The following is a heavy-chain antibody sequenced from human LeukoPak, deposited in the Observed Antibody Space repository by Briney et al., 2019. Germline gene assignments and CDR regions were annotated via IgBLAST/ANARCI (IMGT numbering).Heavy chain of an antibody. J-gene: IGHJ4*02. V-gene: IGHV3-21*01. CDR3: ATEYDILTGYAYYFDY. CDR1: GFTFSSYS. Sequence: GGSLRLSCAASGFTFSSYSMNWVRQAPGKGLEWVSSISSSSSYIYYADSVKGRFTISRDNAKNSLYLQVNGLRAEDTAVYYCATEYDILTGYAYYFDYWGQGTLVTVSS. D-gene: IGHD3-9*01. CDR2: ISSSSSYI.